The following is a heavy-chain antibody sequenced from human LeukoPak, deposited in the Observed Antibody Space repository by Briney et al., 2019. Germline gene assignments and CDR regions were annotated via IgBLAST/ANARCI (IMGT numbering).Heavy chain of an antibody. Sequence: ASVKVSCKASGYTFTGYYMHWVRQAPGQGLEWMGWINPNSGGTNYAQKFQGRVTMTRDTSISTAYMELSRLRSEDTAVYYCATQRQGAGAPFDYWGQGTLVTVSS. J-gene: IGHJ4*02. CDR3: ATQRQGAGAPFDY. D-gene: IGHD1-1*01. CDR2: INPNSGGT. V-gene: IGHV1-2*02. CDR1: GYTFTGYY.